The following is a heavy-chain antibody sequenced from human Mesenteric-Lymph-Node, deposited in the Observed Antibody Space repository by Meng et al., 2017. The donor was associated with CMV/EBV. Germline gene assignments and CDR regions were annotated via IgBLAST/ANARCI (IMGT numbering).Heavy chain of an antibody. CDR3: AKDPHVHVVVIPADYFGS. Sequence: GESLKISCAASGFSFNYFAMNWVRQAPGKGLEWVSAISGSGTLTYYADSVKGRFTISRDNSTNTLYLQMNDLRAEDTALYYCAKDPHVHVVVIPADYFGSWGQGTLVTVSS. J-gene: IGHJ4*02. V-gene: IGHV3-23*01. CDR1: GFSFNYFA. CDR2: ISGSGTLT. D-gene: IGHD2-2*01.